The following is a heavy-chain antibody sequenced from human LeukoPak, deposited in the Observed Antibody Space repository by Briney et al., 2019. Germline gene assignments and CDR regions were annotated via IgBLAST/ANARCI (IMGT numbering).Heavy chain of an antibody. V-gene: IGHV3-53*01. Sequence: PGGSLRLSCAASGFSFSTYSMSWVRQAPGKGLEWVSVIYSGGSTYYADSVKGRFTISRDNSKNALYLQMNSLRAEDTAVYYCARERGSSDYYYGMDVWGQGTTVTVSS. J-gene: IGHJ6*02. CDR1: GFSFSTYS. CDR2: IYSGGST. CDR3: ARERGSSDYYYGMDV. D-gene: IGHD6-6*01.